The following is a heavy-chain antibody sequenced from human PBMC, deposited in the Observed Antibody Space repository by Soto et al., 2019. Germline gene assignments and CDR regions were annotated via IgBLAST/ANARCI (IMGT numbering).Heavy chain of an antibody. J-gene: IGHJ6*04. CDR1: GFRFRTYW. Sequence: SLRLSCAASGFRFRTYWRQWARQAPGKGLEWVSRINNDGSSTDYADSVKGRFTISRDNAKDTLYLQMNSLRAEDTATYYCAMGTMDVWGTGTTVTVSS. CDR3: AMGTMDV. CDR2: INNDGSST. D-gene: IGHD7-27*01. V-gene: IGHV3-74*01.